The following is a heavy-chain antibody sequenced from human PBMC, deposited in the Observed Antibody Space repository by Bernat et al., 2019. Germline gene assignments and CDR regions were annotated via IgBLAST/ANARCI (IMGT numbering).Heavy chain of an antibody. V-gene: IGHV3-30*18. CDR2: ISYDGSNK. Sequence: QVQLVESGGGVVQPGRSLRLSCAASGFTFSSYGMHWVRQAPGKGLGWVAVISYDGSNKYYADSVSGRFTISRDKSKNTLYLQMNSLRAEDTAVYYCAKAYDILTGYYLGLDYWGQGTLVTVSS. J-gene: IGHJ4*02. CDR3: AKAYDILTGYYLGLDY. D-gene: IGHD3-9*01. CDR1: GFTFSSYG.